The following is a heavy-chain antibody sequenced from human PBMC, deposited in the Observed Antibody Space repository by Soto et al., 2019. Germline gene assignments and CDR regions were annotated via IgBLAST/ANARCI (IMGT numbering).Heavy chain of an antibody. Sequence: ASVKVSCKASGGTFSNSGLSWVRRAPGQGLEWMGGIIPIFGTTKYAQKFQGRLTITADKSTNTVYMELSSLRSEDTAVYFCARESEYYDFWSGYFPGWGQGTLVTVSS. CDR3: ARESEYYDFWSGYFPG. CDR2: IIPIFGTT. D-gene: IGHD3-3*01. CDR1: GGTFSNSG. J-gene: IGHJ4*02. V-gene: IGHV1-69*06.